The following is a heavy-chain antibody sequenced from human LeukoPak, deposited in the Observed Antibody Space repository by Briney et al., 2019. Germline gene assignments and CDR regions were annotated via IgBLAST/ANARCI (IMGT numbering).Heavy chain of an antibody. CDR2: ISAYNGNT. CDR3: ARDFGDSNGYYFDY. CDR1: GYTFTSYG. J-gene: IGHJ4*02. Sequence: ASVKVSCKASGYTFTSYGISWVRQAPGQGLEWMGWISAYNGNTNYAQKFQGRVTMTRDMSTSTVYMELSSLRSEDTAVYYCARDFGDSNGYYFDYWGQGTLVTVSS. D-gene: IGHD3-22*01. V-gene: IGHV1-18*01.